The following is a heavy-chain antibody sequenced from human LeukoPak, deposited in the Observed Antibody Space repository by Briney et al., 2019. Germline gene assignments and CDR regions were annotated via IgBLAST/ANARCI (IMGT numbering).Heavy chain of an antibody. CDR3: AKCPIRRSRDYYYGMDV. J-gene: IGHJ6*02. CDR1: EFTFSTYW. Sequence: PGGSLRLSCAASEFTFSTYWMTWVRQAPGKGLEWVATIKQDGSETNYVESVKGRFTISRDNAKNSLYLQMNSLRAEDTAVYYCAKCPIRRSRDYYYGMDVWGQGTTVIVSS. V-gene: IGHV3-7*01. CDR2: IKQDGSET. D-gene: IGHD2-2*01.